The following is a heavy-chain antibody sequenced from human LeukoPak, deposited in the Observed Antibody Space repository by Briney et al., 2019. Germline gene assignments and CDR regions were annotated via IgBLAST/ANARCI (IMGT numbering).Heavy chain of an antibody. J-gene: IGHJ4*02. CDR3: RVFAETADY. Sequence: GGSLRLSCAASGFTFSSYWMNWVRQAPGKGLEWVANIKQDGSEKNYVDSVKGRFTISRDNAKNSLYLQMNSLRAEDTAVYYCRVFAETADYWGPGTLVTVSS. D-gene: IGHD1-1*01. CDR2: IKQDGSEK. CDR1: GFTFSSYW. V-gene: IGHV3-7*01.